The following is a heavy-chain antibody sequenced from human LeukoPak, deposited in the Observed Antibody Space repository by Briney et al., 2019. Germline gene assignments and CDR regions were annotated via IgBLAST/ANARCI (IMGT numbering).Heavy chain of an antibody. CDR2: IIPILGIA. CDR1: GGTFSIYA. J-gene: IGHJ6*02. CDR3: ARGDIVAATYYYYGMDV. Sequence: GASVKVSCKASGGTFSIYAISWVRQAPGQGLEWMGRIIPILGIANYAQKFQGRVTITADKSTSTAYMELSSLRSEDTAVYYCARGDIVAATYYYYGMDVWGQGTTVTVSS. V-gene: IGHV1-69*04. D-gene: IGHD5-12*01.